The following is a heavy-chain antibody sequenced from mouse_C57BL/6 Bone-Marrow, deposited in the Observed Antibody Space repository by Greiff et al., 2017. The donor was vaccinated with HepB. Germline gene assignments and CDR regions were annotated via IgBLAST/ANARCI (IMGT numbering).Heavy chain of an antibody. J-gene: IGHJ2*01. CDR1: GYTFTSYG. V-gene: IGHV1-81*01. CDR2: IYPRSGNT. D-gene: IGHD1-1*01. CDR3: SRGSNFDY. Sequence: VKLQESGAELARPGASVKLSCKASGYTFTSYGISWVKQRTGQGLEWIGEIYPRSGNTYYNEKFKGKATLTADKSSSTAYMELRSLTSEDSAVYFCSRGSNFDYWGHGTTLTVSS.